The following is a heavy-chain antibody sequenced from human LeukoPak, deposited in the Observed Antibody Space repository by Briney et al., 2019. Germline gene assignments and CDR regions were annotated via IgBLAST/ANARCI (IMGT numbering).Heavy chain of an antibody. CDR1: GFTVSTNY. D-gene: IGHD6-13*01. J-gene: IGHJ5*02. CDR3: AKGAAAGRQDPNYNWFDP. CDR2: IYSGGST. Sequence: GGSLRLSCAASGFTVSTNYMSWVRQAPGKGLEWVSLIYSGGSTYYADSVKGRFTISRDNSKNTLYLQMNSLRAEDTALYYCAKGAAAGRQDPNYNWFDPWGQGTLVTVSS. V-gene: IGHV3-53*01.